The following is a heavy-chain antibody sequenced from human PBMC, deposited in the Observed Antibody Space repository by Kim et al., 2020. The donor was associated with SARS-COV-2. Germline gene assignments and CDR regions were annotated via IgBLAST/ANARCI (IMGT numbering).Heavy chain of an antibody. Sequence: SETLSLTCTVSGGSISSTTYYWGWIRQSPGKGLEWIGGMFYGGNTYHNPSLKSRVTILADTSKNQFSLKLTSVTAADTAVYYCASDTYGSTWYHAFDFWAQGTMVTVSS. CDR3: ASDTYGSTWYHAFDF. J-gene: IGHJ3*01. CDR2: MFYGGNT. D-gene: IGHD6-13*01. V-gene: IGHV4-39*01. CDR1: GGSISSTTYY.